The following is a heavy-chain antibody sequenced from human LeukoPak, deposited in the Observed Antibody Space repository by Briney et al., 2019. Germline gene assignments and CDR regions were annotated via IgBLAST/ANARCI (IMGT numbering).Heavy chain of an antibody. CDR2: INHSGST. CDR1: GGSFSGYY. D-gene: IGHD6-19*01. J-gene: IGHJ4*02. Sequence: SETLSLTCAVYGGSFSGYYWSWIRQPPGKGLEWIGEINHSGSTNYNPSLKSRVTISVDTSKNQFSLKLSSVTAADTAVYYCARLTSGWYCTVDYWGQGTLVTVSS. CDR3: ARLTSGWYCTVDY. V-gene: IGHV4-34*01.